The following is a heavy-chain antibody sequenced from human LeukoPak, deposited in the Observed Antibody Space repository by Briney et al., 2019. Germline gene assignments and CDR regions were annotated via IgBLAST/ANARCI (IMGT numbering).Heavy chain of an antibody. CDR3: VRDFSLTRLERPFDF. V-gene: IGHV3-7*01. CDR1: GFTFSSYW. D-gene: IGHD1-1*01. CDR2: MNQGGSEK. Sequence: GGSLRLSCAASGFTFSSYWMTWVRQAPGKGLEWVANMNQGGSEKYYVDSVKGRFTISRDNTKNSLYLQMNSLRAEDTAVYYCVRDFSLTRLERPFDFWGQGILVTVCS. J-gene: IGHJ4*02.